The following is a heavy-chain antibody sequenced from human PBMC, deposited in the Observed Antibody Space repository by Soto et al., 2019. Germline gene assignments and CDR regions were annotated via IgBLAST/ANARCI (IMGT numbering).Heavy chain of an antibody. D-gene: IGHD1-26*01. Sequence: QVQLVQSGAEVKKPGSSVKVSCKASGGTFSSYAISWVRQAPGQGLEWMGGIIPIFGTANYAQKFQGRVTITADESTSTGYMELSSLRSEDTAVYYCARETAPRGHWEGGLDYWGQGTLVTVSS. J-gene: IGHJ4*02. CDR1: GGTFSSYA. V-gene: IGHV1-69*12. CDR2: IIPIFGTA. CDR3: ARETAPRGHWEGGLDY.